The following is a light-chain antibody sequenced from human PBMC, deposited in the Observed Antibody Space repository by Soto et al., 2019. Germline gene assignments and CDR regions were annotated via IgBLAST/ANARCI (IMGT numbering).Light chain of an antibody. Sequence: ERVMTQAPATLSVSPGDRVTLSCRASQSIRSNSAWYQQKPGQAPRLLIYGASTRATGIPGRFSGSGSGTEFSLTISSLQSEDFAVYYCQQYSKWPITFGQGTRLEI. J-gene: IGKJ5*01. CDR3: QQYSKWPIT. V-gene: IGKV3-15*01. CDR1: QSIRSN. CDR2: GAS.